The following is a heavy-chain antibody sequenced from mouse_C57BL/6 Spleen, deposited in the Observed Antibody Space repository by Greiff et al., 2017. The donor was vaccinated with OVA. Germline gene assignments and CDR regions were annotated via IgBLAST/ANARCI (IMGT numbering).Heavy chain of an antibody. J-gene: IGHJ3*01. V-gene: IGHV1-26*01. CDR1: GYTFTDYY. CDR3: ADSNNYSPWFAY. Sequence: EVQLQQSGPELVKPGASVKISCKASGYTFTDYYMNWVKQSHGKSLEWIGDINPNNGGTSYNQKFKGKATLTVDKSSSTAYMELRSLTSEDSAVYYCADSNNYSPWFAYWGQGTLVTVSA. CDR2: INPNNGGT. D-gene: IGHD2-5*01.